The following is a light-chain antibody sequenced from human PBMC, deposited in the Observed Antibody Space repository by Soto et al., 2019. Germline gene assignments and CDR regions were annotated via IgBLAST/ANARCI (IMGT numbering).Light chain of an antibody. J-gene: IGKJ4*01. CDR3: QQYNNWPLP. V-gene: IGKV3D-15*01. CDR2: GAF. CDR1: PSVTNF. Sequence: EIGLTQSPATLSLSTGERATLSCRASPSVTNFLAWYQQKPGQAPRLLIYGAFNRATGIPARFSGSGSGTEFTLTISSLQSEDFAVYYCQQYNNWPLPFGGGTKVAIK.